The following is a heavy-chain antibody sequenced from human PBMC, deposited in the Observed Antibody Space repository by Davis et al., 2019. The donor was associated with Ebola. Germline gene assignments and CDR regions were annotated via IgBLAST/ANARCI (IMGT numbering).Heavy chain of an antibody. J-gene: IGHJ6*03. CDR1: GFTFSSYW. CDR3: ARDLSGFGTTSNYYYYYMDV. V-gene: IGHV3-7*01. D-gene: IGHD1-7*01. Sequence: GESLKISCAASGFTFSSYWMSWVRQAPGKGLEWVANIKQDGSEKYYVDSVKGRFTISRDNAKNSLYLQMNSLRDEDTAVYYCARDLSGFGTTSNYYYYYMDVWGKGTTVTVSS. CDR2: IKQDGSEK.